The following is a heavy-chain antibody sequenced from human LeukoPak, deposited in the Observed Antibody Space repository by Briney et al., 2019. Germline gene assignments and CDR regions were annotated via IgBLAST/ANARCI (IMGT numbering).Heavy chain of an antibody. J-gene: IGHJ4*02. CDR2: MKQDGSEK. CDR3: AKSGRWYYDSSGYYAFDY. CDR1: GFTFSSSW. Sequence: PGGSLRLSCAASGFTFSSSWMTWVRQAPGKGLEWVANMKQDGSEKYYVDSVKGRFTISRDNAKNSLYLQMNSLRAEDTAVYYCAKSGRWYYDSSGYYAFDYWGQGTLVTVSS. D-gene: IGHD3-22*01. V-gene: IGHV3-7*03.